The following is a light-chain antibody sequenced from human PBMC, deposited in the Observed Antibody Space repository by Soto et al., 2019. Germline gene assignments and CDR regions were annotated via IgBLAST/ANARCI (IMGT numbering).Light chain of an antibody. CDR1: SSEVGGYNY. CDR2: DVS. CDR3: SSYTSSSTPYV. Sequence: SVLTQPASVSWSPGQSITISCTGTSSEVGGYNYVSWYQQHPGKTPKLMIYDVSNRPSGVSNRFSGSKSGNTASLTISGLQAEDEADYYCSSYTSSSTPYVFGTGTKVTVL. V-gene: IGLV2-14*01. J-gene: IGLJ1*01.